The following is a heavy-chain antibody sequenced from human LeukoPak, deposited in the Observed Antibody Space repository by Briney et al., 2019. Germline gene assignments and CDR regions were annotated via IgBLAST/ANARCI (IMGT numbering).Heavy chain of an antibody. CDR1: GGSFSGYY. V-gene: IGHV4-34*01. D-gene: IGHD3-10*01. CDR2: INHSGST. Sequence: SETLSLTCAVYGGSFSGYYWSWIRQPPGKGLEWIGEINHSGSTNYNPSLKSRVTISVDTSKNQFSLKLSSVTAADTAVYYCARGPGSGTYFDYWGQGTLVTVSP. CDR3: ARGPGSGTYFDY. J-gene: IGHJ4*02.